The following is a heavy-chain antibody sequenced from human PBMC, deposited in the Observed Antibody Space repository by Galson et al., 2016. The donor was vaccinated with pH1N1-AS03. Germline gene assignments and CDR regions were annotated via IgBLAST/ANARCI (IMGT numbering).Heavy chain of an antibody. CDR1: GASLSTYF. Sequence: SETLSPTCTVSGASLSTYFWTWVRQPAGKGLEWIGRIYPSGSTNYHPSLKSRVTISVDTSKNQFSLKLSSVTAADTAVYYCASAENGRDGYYDYWGQGTLVTVSS. J-gene: IGHJ4*02. V-gene: IGHV4-4*07. CDR3: ASAENGRDGYYDY. CDR2: IYPSGST. D-gene: IGHD5-24*01.